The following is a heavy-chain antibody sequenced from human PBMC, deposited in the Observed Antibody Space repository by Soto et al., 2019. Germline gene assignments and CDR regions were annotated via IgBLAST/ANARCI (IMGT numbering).Heavy chain of an antibody. Sequence: QVQLVESGGSVVQPGGSRRLSCAASGFSFSYYGLHWVRQAPGKGLEWLALITHDGYNRYYADSVKGRFTISRDNSKNTIFLQMNSLKSEETAVYYCAKGGSFDIWGRGTPVTVSS. CDR2: ITHDGYNR. D-gene: IGHD6-6*01. J-gene: IGHJ4*02. V-gene: IGHV3-30*18. CDR1: GFSFSYYG. CDR3: AKGGSFDI.